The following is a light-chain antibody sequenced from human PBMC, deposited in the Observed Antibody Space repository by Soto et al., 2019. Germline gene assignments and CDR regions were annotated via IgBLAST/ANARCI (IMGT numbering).Light chain of an antibody. V-gene: IGKV1-5*01. CDR2: DAS. CDR3: RQLNSYPIT. CDR1: QRVDRY. Sequence: DIQMTQSPSTLSGSVGDRVSITCRASQRVDRYLAWYQQKPGKAPQLLIYDASRLQSGVPSRFSGSGSGTDFTLTISSLQPEDFATYYCRQLNSYPITFGQGTRLEIK. J-gene: IGKJ5*01.